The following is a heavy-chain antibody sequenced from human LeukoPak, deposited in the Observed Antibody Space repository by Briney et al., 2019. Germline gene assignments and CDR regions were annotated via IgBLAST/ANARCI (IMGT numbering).Heavy chain of an antibody. CDR2: IKGDESAR. CDR3: ARDVVESLDY. J-gene: IGHJ4*02. Sequence: GGSLRLSCAASGFTFRTYWTAWVRQAPGKGLEWVANIKGDESARHQADSVKGRFTISRDNAQNSVYLQMSSLRGEDTAAYYCARDVVESLDYWGQGTLVTVSS. V-gene: IGHV3-7*01. CDR1: GFTFRTYW.